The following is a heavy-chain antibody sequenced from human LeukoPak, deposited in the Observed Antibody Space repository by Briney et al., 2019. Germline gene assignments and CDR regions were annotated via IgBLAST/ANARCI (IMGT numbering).Heavy chain of an antibody. CDR3: TRDGGGYNLFDY. J-gene: IGHJ4*02. V-gene: IGHV3-30*01. D-gene: IGHD5-24*01. Sequence: GGSLRLSCAASGFTFSSYAMHCVREAPGKGLEWVAVISYDGSNKYYADSVKGRFTISRDNSKNTPYLQMNSLRAEDTAVYYCTRDGGGYNLFDYWGQGTLVTVSS. CDR2: ISYDGSNK. CDR1: GFTFSSYA.